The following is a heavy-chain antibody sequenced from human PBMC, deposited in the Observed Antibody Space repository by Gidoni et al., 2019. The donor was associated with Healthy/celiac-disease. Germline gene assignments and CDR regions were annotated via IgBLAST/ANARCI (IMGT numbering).Heavy chain of an antibody. J-gene: IGHJ4*02. V-gene: IGHV3-66*02. Sequence: EVQLVASGGGLVQPGGSLSLSCAASGFTVSRNYMSGVRQAPGKGLEWVSVSYSGGSTYYADSVKGRFTISRDNSKNTLYLQMNSLRAEDTAVYYCATGVGYYYDSSGYWSDYWGQGTLVTVSS. CDR3: ATGVGYYYDSSGYWSDY. CDR2: SYSGGST. D-gene: IGHD3-22*01. CDR1: GFTVSRNY.